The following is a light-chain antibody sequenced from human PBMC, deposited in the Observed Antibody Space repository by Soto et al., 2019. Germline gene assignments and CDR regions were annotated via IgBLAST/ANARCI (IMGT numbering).Light chain of an antibody. Sequence: EIVMTQSPATLSVSPGERATLSCRASQSVSSNLAWYQQKPFQAPRLLIYGASTSATGIPARFSGSGSGTEFTLTISSLQSEDFAVYYCQQYNNWPLTFGGGTKVEIK. CDR3: QQYNNWPLT. V-gene: IGKV3-15*01. J-gene: IGKJ4*01. CDR2: GAS. CDR1: QSVSSN.